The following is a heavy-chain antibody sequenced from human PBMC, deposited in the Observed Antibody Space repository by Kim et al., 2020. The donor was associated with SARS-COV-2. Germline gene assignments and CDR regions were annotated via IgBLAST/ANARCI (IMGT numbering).Heavy chain of an antibody. V-gene: IGHV3-23*01. CDR2: ITSDSRT. CDR1: GFTFSNFD. Sequence: GGSLRLSCAASGFTFSNFDMSWVRQAPGKGLEWVSAITSDSRTYYADSVKGRFTISRDNSKNTLYLQMNSLRAEDTAVYYCAREAPRRGDFWGQGTLVAV. CDR3: AREAPRRGDF. J-gene: IGHJ4*02.